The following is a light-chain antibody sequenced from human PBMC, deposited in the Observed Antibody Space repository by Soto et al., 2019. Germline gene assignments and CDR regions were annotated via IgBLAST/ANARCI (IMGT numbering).Light chain of an antibody. CDR3: QQGTALMYT. CDR2: AAS. V-gene: IGKV1D-12*01. J-gene: IGKJ2*01. CDR1: QGISSW. Sequence: DIQMTQSPSSVSASVGDRVTITCRASQGISSWLAWYQQKPGKAPKDLIYAASTLQSGVPPRFIGSGSGTDFTLTISNLQPEDFATYYCQQGTALMYTFGQGTKLEIK.